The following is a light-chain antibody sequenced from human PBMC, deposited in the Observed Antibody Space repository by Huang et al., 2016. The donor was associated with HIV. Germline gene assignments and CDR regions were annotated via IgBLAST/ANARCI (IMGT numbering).Light chain of an antibody. CDR3: HQYNNWLLS. Sequence: IVMTQSPATLSVSPGERVTLSCRANRTVSTNLAWYQQRPGQAPRLLIYGSSTRAPGVPARFRGSGSGTDCSLTISSLQSEDFALYYCHQYNNWLLSFGGGTRVDI. CDR1: RTVSTN. V-gene: IGKV3-15*01. J-gene: IGKJ4*01. CDR2: GSS.